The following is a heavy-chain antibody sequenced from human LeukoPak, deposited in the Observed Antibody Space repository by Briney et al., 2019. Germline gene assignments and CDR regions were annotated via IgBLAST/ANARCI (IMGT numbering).Heavy chain of an antibody. Sequence: GGSLRLSCAASGFTCSSYCMHWVRQAPGKGLEWVSFISHGSSNKYYADSVKGRFTISRDNSKNSLYLQMNSLRAEDTAVYYCAKVFWAAADNWYDRWGQGTLVTASS. J-gene: IGHJ5*02. CDR1: GFTCSSYC. V-gene: IGHV3-30*02. D-gene: IGHD6-13*01. CDR2: ISHGSSNK. CDR3: AKVFWAAADNWYDR.